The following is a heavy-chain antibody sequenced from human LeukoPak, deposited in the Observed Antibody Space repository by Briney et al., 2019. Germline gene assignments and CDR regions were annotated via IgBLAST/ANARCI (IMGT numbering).Heavy chain of an antibody. J-gene: IGHJ4*02. CDR3: AKDQNWEGGY. CDR2: IFYSGVST. CDR1: GFTFSNYD. Sequence: GGSLRLSCAAPGFTFSNYDMCWIRQAPGKGLEWVSDIFYSGVSTYYADSVKGRFTISRDNSKNTVYLQMNSLRVEDTAVYYCAKDQNWEGGYWGQGTLVTVSS. V-gene: IGHV3-23*01. D-gene: IGHD7-27*01.